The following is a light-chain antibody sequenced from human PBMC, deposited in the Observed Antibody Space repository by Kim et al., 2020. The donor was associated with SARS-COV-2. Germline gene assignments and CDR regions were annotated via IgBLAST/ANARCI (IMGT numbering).Light chain of an antibody. CDR2: AAS. V-gene: IGKV3-20*01. CDR3: QQYGTSTGYT. Sequence: EILMTQSPDTVSVSPGETATLSCRASQNVISNLAWYQQRPGQAPRLLIYAASTRATGIPDRFSGSGSQTDFTLTINGLEPEDFALYYCQQYGTSTGYTFGQGTKLEI. CDR1: QNVISN. J-gene: IGKJ2*01.